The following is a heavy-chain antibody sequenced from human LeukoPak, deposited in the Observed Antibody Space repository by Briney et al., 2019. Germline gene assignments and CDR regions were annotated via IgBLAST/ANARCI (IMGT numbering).Heavy chain of an antibody. CDR1: GFTVSSNY. CDR3: ASHATVRGVIITDFDY. V-gene: IGHV3-53*01. D-gene: IGHD3-10*01. J-gene: IGHJ4*02. CDR2: IYSGGST. Sequence: RPGGSLRLSCAASGFTVSSNYMSWVRQAPGKGLEWVSVIYSGGSTYYADSVKGRFTISRDNSKNTLYLQMNSLRAEDTAVYYCASHATVRGVIITDFDYWGQGTLVTVSS.